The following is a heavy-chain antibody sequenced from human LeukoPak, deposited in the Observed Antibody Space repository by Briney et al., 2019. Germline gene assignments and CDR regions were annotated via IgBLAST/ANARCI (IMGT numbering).Heavy chain of an antibody. D-gene: IGHD2-21*02. Sequence: PGGSLRLSCAASGFTVSSNYMSWVRQAPGKGLEWDSIIHSSENTYYADSVKGRFTISRHNSENTVYLQMNGLRPEDTGLYYCARGIPEDCGGDCYPTFDYWGQGTLVTVSS. CDR3: ARGIPEDCGGDCYPTFDY. CDR1: GFTVSSNY. J-gene: IGHJ4*02. CDR2: IHSSENT. V-gene: IGHV3-53*04.